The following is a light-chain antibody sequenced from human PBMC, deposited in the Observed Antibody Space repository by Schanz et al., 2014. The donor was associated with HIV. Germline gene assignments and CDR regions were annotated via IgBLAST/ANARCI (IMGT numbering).Light chain of an antibody. Sequence: EIVLTQSPGTLSLSPGERATLSCRASQSVGGNQMAWYQHRRGQAPTLLIYGASNRATGVPDRFSGSGSGTDFTLTISRLKPEDFAVYYCQHYGGSFGPGTKVDSK. CDR3: QHYGGS. V-gene: IGKV3-20*01. J-gene: IGKJ3*01. CDR2: GAS. CDR1: QSVGGNQ.